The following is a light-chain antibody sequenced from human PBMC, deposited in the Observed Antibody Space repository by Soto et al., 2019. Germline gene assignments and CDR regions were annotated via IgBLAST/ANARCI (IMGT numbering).Light chain of an antibody. J-gene: IGKJ5*01. CDR2: AAF. V-gene: IGKV1-12*01. CDR3: QQANSFPIT. CDR1: QDVGDW. Sequence: DIQMIQCPSSVYASVGDTVPLTCRASQDVGDWLAWYQQKPGEAPKLLIYAAFTLQSGVPPRFSGSKSGTEFTLTISSLQPEDFASYYCQQANSFPITFGQGIRLVIK.